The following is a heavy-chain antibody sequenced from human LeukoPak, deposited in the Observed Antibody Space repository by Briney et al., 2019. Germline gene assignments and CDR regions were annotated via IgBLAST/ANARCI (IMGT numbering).Heavy chain of an antibody. V-gene: IGHV3-9*03. D-gene: IGHD3-3*01. CDR2: ISWNSGSI. CDR1: GFTFDDYA. J-gene: IGHJ6*03. Sequence: PGGSLRLSCAASGFTFDDYAMHWVRQAPGKGLEWVSGISWNSGSIGYADSVKGRFTISRDNAKNSLYLQMNSLRAEDMALYYCAKDTWSGPPVYMASGEKGPRSPSP. CDR3: AKDTWSGPPVYMAS.